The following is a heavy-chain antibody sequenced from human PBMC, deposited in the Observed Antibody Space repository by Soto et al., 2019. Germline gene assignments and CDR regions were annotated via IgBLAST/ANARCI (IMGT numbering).Heavy chain of an antibody. Sequence: QVQLQASGPGLVKPSQTLSLTCNVSGGSISSGGYFCSWIRQHPGKGLEWIGYIYYSGSTHYNPSLKSRVTISIDTSKNQFSLKLSSVTAADTAVYYCARDRSLDYWGQGTLVTVSS. CDR3: ARDRSLDY. CDR1: GGSISSGGYF. V-gene: IGHV4-31*03. J-gene: IGHJ4*02. CDR2: IYYSGST.